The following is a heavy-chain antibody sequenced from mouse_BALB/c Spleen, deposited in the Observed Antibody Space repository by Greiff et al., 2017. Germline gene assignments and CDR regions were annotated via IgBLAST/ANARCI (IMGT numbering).Heavy chain of an antibody. D-gene: IGHD2-1*01. CDR2: ISSGGSYT. J-gene: IGHJ4*01. CDR3: ARHGGNYGYYYAMDY. V-gene: IGHV5-6*02. Sequence: DVKLVESGGDLVKPGGSLKLSCAASGFTFSSYGMSWVRQTPDKRLEWVATISSGGSYTYYPDSVKGRFTISRDNAKNTLYLQMSSLKSEDTAMYYCARHGGNYGYYYAMDYWGQGTSVTVSS. CDR1: GFTFSSYG.